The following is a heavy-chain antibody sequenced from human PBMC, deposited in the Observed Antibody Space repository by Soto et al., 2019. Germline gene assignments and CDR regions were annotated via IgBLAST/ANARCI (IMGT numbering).Heavy chain of an antibody. Sequence: GASVKVSCKASGYTFASYHMHWVRQAPGQGLEWMGIINPSGGSTSYAQKFQGRVTMTRDTSTSTVYMELSSLRSEDTAVYYCAREQYYYDSSGYSIFAFDYWGQGTLVTVSS. D-gene: IGHD3-22*01. V-gene: IGHV1-46*03. J-gene: IGHJ4*02. CDR1: GYTFASYH. CDR3: AREQYYYDSSGYSIFAFDY. CDR2: INPSGGST.